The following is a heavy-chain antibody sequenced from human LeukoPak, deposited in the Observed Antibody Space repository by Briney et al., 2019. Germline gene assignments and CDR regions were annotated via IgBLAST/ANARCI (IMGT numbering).Heavy chain of an antibody. D-gene: IGHD3-10*01. J-gene: IGHJ4*02. CDR1: GFTFSSYA. CDR2: ISYDGSNK. Sequence: GGSLRLSCAASGFTFSSYAVHWVRQAPGKGLEWVAVISYDGSNKYYADSVKGRFTISRDNSKNTLYLQMNSLRGEDTAVYYCAKGRGSGTYTFDFWGQGTLVTVSS. V-gene: IGHV3-30-3*01. CDR3: AKGRGSGTYTFDF.